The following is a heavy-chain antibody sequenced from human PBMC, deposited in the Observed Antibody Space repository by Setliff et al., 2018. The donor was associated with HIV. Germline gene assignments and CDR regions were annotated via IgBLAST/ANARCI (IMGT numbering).Heavy chain of an antibody. CDR1: GASITTHW. CDR3: ARHGSNWFDP. D-gene: IGHD3-10*01. Sequence: SETLSLTCTVSGASITTHWWSWIRQPAGKGLEWIGRFSSSGSTNYNSSLESRVTMSVDTSKNQFYLRLSSVTAADTAVYYCARHGSNWFDPWGQGTQVTVSS. CDR2: FSSSGST. V-gene: IGHV4-4*07. J-gene: IGHJ5*02.